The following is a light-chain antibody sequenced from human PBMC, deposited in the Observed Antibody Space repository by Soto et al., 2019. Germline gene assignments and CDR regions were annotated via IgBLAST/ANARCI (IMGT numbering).Light chain of an antibody. CDR2: KAS. J-gene: IGKJ4*01. CDR3: QQYNSYPLT. V-gene: IGKV1-5*03. Sequence: MNQSPSSLSASTGDRVTITCRASQSISTWLAWYQQKAGTAPKLLIYKASSLESGVPSRFSGSGYGTEFTLTISSLQPEDFATYYCQQYNSYPLTFGGGTKVDI. CDR1: QSISTW.